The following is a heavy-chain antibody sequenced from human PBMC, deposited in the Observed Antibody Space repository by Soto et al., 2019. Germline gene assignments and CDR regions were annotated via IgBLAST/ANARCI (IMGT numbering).Heavy chain of an antibody. D-gene: IGHD3-10*01. CDR3: ARVSSWVITMVRGSDY. CDR1: GYTFTSYG. J-gene: IGHJ4*02. Sequence: ASVTVSCKASGYTFTSYGICWVRQAPGQGLEWMGWISAYNGNTNYAQKLQGRVTMTTDTSTSTAYMELRSLRSDDTAVYYCARVSSWVITMVRGSDYWGQGTLVTVSS. V-gene: IGHV1-18*04. CDR2: ISAYNGNT.